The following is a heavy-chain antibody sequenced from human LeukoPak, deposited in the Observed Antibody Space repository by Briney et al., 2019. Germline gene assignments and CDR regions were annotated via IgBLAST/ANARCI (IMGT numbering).Heavy chain of an antibody. D-gene: IGHD3-22*01. V-gene: IGHV3-30*18. CDR2: ITYDGYYK. CDR1: GFTFSTYG. Sequence: PGGSLRLSCAASGFTFSTYGMHWVRQAPGKGLEWVALITYDGYYKYYSDSVKGRFTISSDTSKNTLSLQMSSLRAEDTAVYYCAKNVGYVYFDYWGQGTLVTVSS. J-gene: IGHJ4*02. CDR3: AKNVGYVYFDY.